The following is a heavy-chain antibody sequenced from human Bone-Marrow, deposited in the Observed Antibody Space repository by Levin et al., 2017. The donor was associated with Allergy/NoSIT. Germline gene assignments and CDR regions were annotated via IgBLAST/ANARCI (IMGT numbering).Heavy chain of an antibody. CDR1: GFTVSSNY. Sequence: GESLKISCAASGFTVSSNYMSWVRQAPGKGLEWVSVIYSGGSTYYADSVKGRFTISRDNSKNTLYLQMNSLRAEDTAVYYCARRSVAAAGTFDYWGQGTLVTVSS. CDR3: ARRSVAAAGTFDY. CDR2: IYSGGST. V-gene: IGHV3-66*01. J-gene: IGHJ4*02. D-gene: IGHD6-13*01.